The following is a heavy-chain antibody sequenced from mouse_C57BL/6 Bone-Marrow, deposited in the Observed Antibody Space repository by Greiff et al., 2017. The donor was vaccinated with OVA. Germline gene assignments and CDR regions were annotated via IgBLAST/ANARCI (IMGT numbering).Heavy chain of an antibody. CDR3: ARVATFAY. D-gene: IGHD1-1*01. CDR2: ISSGGSYT. CDR1: GFTFSSYG. J-gene: IGHJ3*01. Sequence: EVKLMESGGDLVKPGGSLKLSCAASGFTFSSYGMSWVRQTPDKRLEWVATISSGGSYTYYPDSVKGRFPISRDNAKNTLYRQMSSLKSEDTAMYYCARVATFAYWGQGTLVTVSA. V-gene: IGHV5-6*01.